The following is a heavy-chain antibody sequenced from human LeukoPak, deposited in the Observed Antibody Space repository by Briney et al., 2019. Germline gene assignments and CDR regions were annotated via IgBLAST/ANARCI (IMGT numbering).Heavy chain of an antibody. CDR1: GYSFSTYW. J-gene: IGHJ3*02. D-gene: IGHD5-24*01. CDR3: ARRDGYNMGAFDT. Sequence: PGESLRISCRASGYSFSTYWVGWVRQMPGKGLEWMGIMYPGDSDTRYSPSFQGQFTISADKSISTAYLQWSSLKASDTAMYYCARRDGYNMGAFDTWGQGTMVTVSS. V-gene: IGHV5-51*03. CDR2: MYPGDSDT.